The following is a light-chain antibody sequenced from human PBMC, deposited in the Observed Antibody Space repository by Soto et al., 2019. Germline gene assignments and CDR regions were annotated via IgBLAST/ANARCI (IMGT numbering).Light chain of an antibody. J-gene: IGKJ3*01. Sequence: DIQMTQSPSTLSASVGDRVTITCRASQSISSWLAWYQQKPGKAPKLLIYKASSLESGVPSRFSGSGPGTEFTFTISSLQPDDFATYYCQQSFTFGPGTKVDIK. CDR1: QSISSW. CDR2: KAS. CDR3: QQSFT. V-gene: IGKV1-5*03.